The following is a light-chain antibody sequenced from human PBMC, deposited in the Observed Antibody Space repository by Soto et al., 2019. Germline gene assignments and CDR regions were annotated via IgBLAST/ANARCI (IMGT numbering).Light chain of an antibody. J-gene: IGLJ1*01. CDR2: DVS. CDR3: SSYTSSTTLSV. V-gene: IGLV2-14*03. CDR1: ISDVRNYSY. Sequence: STLTQPACVSGSRGQSSPISCTGAISDVRNYSYVSWYQQHPGKAPKLIIYDVSNRPSGVSNRFSGSKYGNTASLTISGLQAEDEADYYCSSYTSSTTLSVFGTGPKVTVL.